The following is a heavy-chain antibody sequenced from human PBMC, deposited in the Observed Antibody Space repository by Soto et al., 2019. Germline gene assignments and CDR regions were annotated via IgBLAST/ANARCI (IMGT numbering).Heavy chain of an antibody. CDR3: ATWHEREHAFDV. D-gene: IGHD1-1*01. CDR1: GLAISGKKY. V-gene: IGHV3-53*01. Sequence: DVQLVESGGGLIQPGEALRLSCAAFGLAISGKKYVAGVRQATGKGLEWVSALYDVDGSFYADSVTGRFTTSSDSSKTTVYLQMNDLRPDDTAGYYCATWHEREHAFDVWGQGTTVTISS. CDR2: LYDVDGS. J-gene: IGHJ3*01.